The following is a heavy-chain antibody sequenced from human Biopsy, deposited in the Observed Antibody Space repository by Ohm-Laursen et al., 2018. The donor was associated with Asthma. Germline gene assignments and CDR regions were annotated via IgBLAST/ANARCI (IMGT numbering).Heavy chain of an antibody. D-gene: IGHD2-21*01. CDR2: IKHDGTEK. CDR1: GFTFGDYW. CDR3: VRWRSGYPDHYSDF. J-gene: IGHJ4*02. Sequence: SLRLSCAAPGFTFGDYWMSWVRQVPGKGLEWVANIKHDGTEKNHVDSLKGRFTISRDNAKNSLYLQMNSLRAEDTAVYYCVRWRSGYPDHYSDFWGLGTLVTVSS. V-gene: IGHV3-7*01.